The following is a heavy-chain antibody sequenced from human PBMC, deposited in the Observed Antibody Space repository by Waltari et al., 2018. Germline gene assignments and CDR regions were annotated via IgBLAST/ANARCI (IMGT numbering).Heavy chain of an antibody. V-gene: IGHV1-69*12. Sequence: QVQLVQSGAEVKKPGSSVKVSCKASGGTFSSYAISWVRQAPGQGLEWMGGIIPTFGTGNYAQKFQGRVTITADESTSTAYMELSSLRSEDTAVYYCASSPRATMVRGVIGWFDPWGQGTLVTVSS. CDR3: ASSPRATMVRGVIGWFDP. D-gene: IGHD3-10*01. CDR2: IIPTFGTG. CDR1: GGTFSSYA. J-gene: IGHJ5*02.